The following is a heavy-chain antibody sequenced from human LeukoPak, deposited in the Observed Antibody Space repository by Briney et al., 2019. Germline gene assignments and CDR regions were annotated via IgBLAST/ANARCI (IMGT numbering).Heavy chain of an antibody. Sequence: GGSLRLSCAASGFTFSNAWMSWVRQAPGRGLEWVGRIKSKTDGGTTDYAAPVKGRFTISRDDSKNTLYLQMNSLKTEDTAVYYCTTGGYYDSSGYYGDYWGQGTLVTVSS. CDR3: TTGGYYDSSGYYGDY. J-gene: IGHJ4*02. CDR2: IKSKTDGGTT. CDR1: GFTFSNAW. V-gene: IGHV3-15*01. D-gene: IGHD3-22*01.